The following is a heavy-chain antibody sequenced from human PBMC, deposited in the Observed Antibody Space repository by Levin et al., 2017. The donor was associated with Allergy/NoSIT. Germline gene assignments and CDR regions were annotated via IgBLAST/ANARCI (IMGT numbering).Heavy chain of an antibody. V-gene: IGHV4-39*01. CDR2: IYYSGST. CDR3: ARLVVAGPIDY. J-gene: IGHJ4*02. D-gene: IGHD6-19*01. Sequence: SQTLSLTCTVSGGSISSSSYYWGWIRQPPGKGLEWIGSIYYSGSTYHNPSLKSRVTISVDTSKNQFSLKLSSVTAADTAVYYCARLVVAGPIDYWGQGTLVTVSS. CDR1: GGSISSSSYY.